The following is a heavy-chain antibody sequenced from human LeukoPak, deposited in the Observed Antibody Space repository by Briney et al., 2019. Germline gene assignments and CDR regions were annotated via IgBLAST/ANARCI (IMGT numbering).Heavy chain of an antibody. CDR1: GFTFSSYS. CDR2: IKQDGSEK. V-gene: IGHV3-7*01. CDR3: ARQIYDYFDY. D-gene: IGHD3-22*01. J-gene: IGHJ4*02. Sequence: GGSLRLSCAASGFTFSSYSMNWVRQAPGKGLEWVANIKQDGSEKYYVDSVKGRFTISRDNAKNSLYLQMNSLRAEDTAVYYCARQIYDYFDYWGQGTLVTVSS.